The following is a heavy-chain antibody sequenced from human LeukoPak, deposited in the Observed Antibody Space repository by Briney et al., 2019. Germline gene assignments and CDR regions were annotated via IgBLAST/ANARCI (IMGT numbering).Heavy chain of an antibody. CDR3: ARDPLWFGELPTLADY. CDR1: GFTFSSYS. V-gene: IGHV3-48*01. CDR2: ISSSSTI. D-gene: IGHD3-10*01. Sequence: GGSLRLSCAASGFTFSSYSMNWVRQAPGKGLEWVSYISSSSTIYYADSVKGRFTISRDNAKNSLYLQMNSLRAEDTAVYYCARDPLWFGELPTLADYWGQGTLVTVSS. J-gene: IGHJ4*02.